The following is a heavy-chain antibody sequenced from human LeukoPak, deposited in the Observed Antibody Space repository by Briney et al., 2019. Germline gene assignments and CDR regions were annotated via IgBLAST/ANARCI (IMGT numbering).Heavy chain of an antibody. V-gene: IGHV4-39*01. D-gene: IGHD6-13*01. CDR2: IYYSGST. J-gene: IGHJ3*01. CDR1: GGSISSSSYY. Sequence: SETLFLTCTVSGGSISSSSYYWGWIRRPPGKGLEWIGSIYYSGSTYYNPSLKSRVTISVDTSKNQFSLKLSSVTAADTAVYYCARHKIIGAAAGLGVWGQGTMVTVPS. CDR3: ARHKIIGAAAGLGV.